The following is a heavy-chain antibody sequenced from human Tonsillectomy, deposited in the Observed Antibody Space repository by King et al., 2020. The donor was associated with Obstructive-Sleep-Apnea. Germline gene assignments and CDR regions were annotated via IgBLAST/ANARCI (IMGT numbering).Heavy chain of an antibody. CDR1: GFTFSSYS. Sequence: VQLVESGGGLVQPGGSLRLSCAASGFTFSSYSMNWVRQAPGKGLEWVSYISSSSSTIYYADSVKGRLTISRDNAKNSLYLQMNSLRAEDTAVYYCARDPYPLSSSRQYFQHWGQGTLVTVSS. CDR2: ISSSSSTI. V-gene: IGHV3-48*01. J-gene: IGHJ1*01. D-gene: IGHD6-13*01. CDR3: ARDPYPLSSSRQYFQH.